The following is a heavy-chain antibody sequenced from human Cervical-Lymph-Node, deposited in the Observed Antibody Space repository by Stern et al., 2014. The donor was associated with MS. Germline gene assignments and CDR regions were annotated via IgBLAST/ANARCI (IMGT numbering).Heavy chain of an antibody. CDR1: GFKFSIYW. CDR3: ARQTTAWASDV. CDR2: IDPGDSET. D-gene: IGHD1-14*01. Sequence: EVQLVESGAELIRPGESLKISCKGSGFKFSIYWIAWVRQMPGKGLEWMGSIDPGDSETRYSPSFQAQVTMSADKSTSTACLQWSSLNASDTAMYFCARQTTAWASDVWGQGTLVTVSS. V-gene: IGHV5-51*01. J-gene: IGHJ4*02.